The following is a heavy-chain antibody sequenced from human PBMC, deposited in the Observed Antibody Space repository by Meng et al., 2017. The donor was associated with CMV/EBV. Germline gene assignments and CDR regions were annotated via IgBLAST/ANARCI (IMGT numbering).Heavy chain of an antibody. V-gene: IGHV3-13*01. D-gene: IGHD1-26*01. Sequence: GGSLRLSCAASGFTFSSYDMHWVRQATGKGLEWVSAIGTAGDTYYPGSVKGRFTISRENAKNSLYLQMNSLRAGDTAVYYCGRARAGGSYVDYWGQGTLVTVSS. CDR1: GFTFSSYD. CDR3: GRARAGGSYVDY. CDR2: IGTAGDT. J-gene: IGHJ4*02.